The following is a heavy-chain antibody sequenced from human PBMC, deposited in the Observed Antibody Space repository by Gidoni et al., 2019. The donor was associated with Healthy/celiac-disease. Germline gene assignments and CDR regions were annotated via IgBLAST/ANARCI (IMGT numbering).Heavy chain of an antibody. J-gene: IGHJ3*02. CDR3: ARDPPGGRRAFDI. CDR2: IYTSGST. Sequence: QVQLQESGPGLVKPSQTLSLTCTVSGGSISSGSYYWSWIRQPAGKGLEWIGRIYTSGSTNYNPSLKSRVTISVDTSKNQFSLKLSSVTAADTAVYYCARDPPGGRRAFDIWGQGTMVTVSS. V-gene: IGHV4-61*02. D-gene: IGHD1-26*01. CDR1: GGSISSGSYY.